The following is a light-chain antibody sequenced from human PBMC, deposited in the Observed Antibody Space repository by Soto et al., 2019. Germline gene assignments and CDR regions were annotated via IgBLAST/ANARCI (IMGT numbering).Light chain of an antibody. CDR2: DAS. CDR3: QQYSAYPWT. Sequence: DIQMTQSPSTLSASVGDRVTVTCRASQSIIRWLAWYQQKPGKAPKLLIYDASSLQSGVPSRFSGSESGTEFTLTISCLQPDDFATYYCQQYSAYPWTFGQGTKVEIK. V-gene: IGKV1-5*01. J-gene: IGKJ1*01. CDR1: QSIIRW.